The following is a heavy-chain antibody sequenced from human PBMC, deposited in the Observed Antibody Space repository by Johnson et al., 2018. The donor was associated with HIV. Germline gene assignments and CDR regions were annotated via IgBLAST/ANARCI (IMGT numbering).Heavy chain of an antibody. Sequence: QVQLVESGGGLVTPGGSVKLSCQGSGFTFSDYYMTWIRQAPGKGLEWVSYISSSGSITYSADSVKGRFTSSRDNAKNSVFLQMNSLRAEDTAVYYCARDSQIYGEAGDAFDIWGQGTMVTVSS. D-gene: IGHD2/OR15-2a*01. CDR1: GFTFSDYY. J-gene: IGHJ3*02. V-gene: IGHV3-11*04. CDR3: ARDSQIYGEAGDAFDI. CDR2: ISSSGSIT.